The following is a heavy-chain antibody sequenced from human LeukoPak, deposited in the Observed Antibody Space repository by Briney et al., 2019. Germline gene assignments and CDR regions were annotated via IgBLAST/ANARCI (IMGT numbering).Heavy chain of an antibody. D-gene: IGHD5-24*01. J-gene: IGHJ6*03. CDR2: IFSSESSNT. CDR3: ARAGDGYYYYYYMDV. CDR1: NGSFSTYY. V-gene: IGHV4-59*08. Sequence: SETLSLTCSVSNGSFSTYYWGWIRQPPGKRLEWIGYIFSSESSNTNYNPSLNGRVTISVDTSKNQSPLTLNSVTAADTAVYYCARAGDGYYYYYYMDVWGKGTTVTVSS.